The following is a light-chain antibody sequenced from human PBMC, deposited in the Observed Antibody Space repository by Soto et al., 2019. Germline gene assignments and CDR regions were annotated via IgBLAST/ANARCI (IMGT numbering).Light chain of an antibody. CDR3: QQYNKWPWT. CDR2: GAS. Sequence: EIVMTQSPATLSVSPGERATLSCRAGQSVSSNLAWYQQNPAQAPRLLIYGASTRATGIPARFSGSGSGTEFTLTISSLQSEHFVVYYCQQYNKWPWTFGQGTTVEIK. V-gene: IGKV3-15*01. J-gene: IGKJ1*01. CDR1: QSVSSN.